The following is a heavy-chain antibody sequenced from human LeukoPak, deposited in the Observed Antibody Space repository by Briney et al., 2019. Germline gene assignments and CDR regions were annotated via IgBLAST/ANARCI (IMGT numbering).Heavy chain of an antibody. J-gene: IGHJ3*02. Sequence: SETLSLTCTVSGGSISSHYWSWIRQPPGKGLEWIGYIYYSGGTKYNPSLKSRVTISVDTSKKQFSLKLSSVTAADTAVYYCARSGYSYGADALDIWGQGTMVTVSS. CDR3: ARSGYSYGADALDI. CDR2: IYYSGGT. V-gene: IGHV4-59*11. CDR1: GGSISSHY. D-gene: IGHD5-18*01.